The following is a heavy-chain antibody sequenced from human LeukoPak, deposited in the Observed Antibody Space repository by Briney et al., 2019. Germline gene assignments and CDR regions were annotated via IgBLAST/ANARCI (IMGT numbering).Heavy chain of an antibody. CDR2: IHYSGST. CDR1: GGSISSYY. J-gene: IGHJ4*02. CDR3: ARAFWGSGIDF. D-gene: IGHD3-16*01. V-gene: IGHV4-59*01. Sequence: SETLSLACTASGGSISSYYWSWIRQPPGKGLEWVGYIHYSGSTNYNPSLKSRVTISVDTSKNQFSLRLSSVTAADTAVYYCARAFWGSGIDFWGQGTLVTVSS.